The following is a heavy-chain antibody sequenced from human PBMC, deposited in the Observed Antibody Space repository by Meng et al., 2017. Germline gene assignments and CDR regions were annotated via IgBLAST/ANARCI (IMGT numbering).Heavy chain of an antibody. Sequence: GIDLTEPGHSVKVSCKASGYSLSTNVMNWVRQAPGQGLEWMGWINTKTGKPTYAQGFTGRLAFSLDTSASTAFLQINSLKAEDTAVYYCARAHSSGWYSFFDYWGQGTLVTVSS. V-gene: IGHV7-4-1*02. J-gene: IGHJ4*02. CDR2: INTKTGKP. CDR1: GYSLSTNV. CDR3: ARAHSSGWYSFFDY. D-gene: IGHD6-19*01.